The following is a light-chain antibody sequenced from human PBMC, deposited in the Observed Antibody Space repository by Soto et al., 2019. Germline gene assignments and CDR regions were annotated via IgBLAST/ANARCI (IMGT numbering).Light chain of an antibody. J-gene: IGKJ2*01. V-gene: IGKV1-39*01. CDR1: QSISTY. CDR3: QQSYITPPDT. Sequence: DIQMTQSPSSLSASVGDRVNITCRTSQSISTYLNWYQQKPGKAPKLLIYGASNLQSGIPSRFSGSGSGTDFTLTISTLQRDDFATYSCQQSYITPPDTFGQGTRVE. CDR2: GAS.